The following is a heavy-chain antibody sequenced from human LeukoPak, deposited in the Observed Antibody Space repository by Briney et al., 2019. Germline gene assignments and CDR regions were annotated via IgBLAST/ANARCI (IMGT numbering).Heavy chain of an antibody. CDR2: ISYDGSNK. CDR3: ARADCSGGSCYSVY. J-gene: IGHJ4*02. V-gene: IGHV3-30*19. Sequence: GGSLRLSCAASGFIFSSYGMHWVRQAPGKGVEWVAVISYDGSNKYYADSVKGRFTISRDNSKNTLYLQMNSLRAEDTAVYYCARADCSGGSCYSVYWGQGTLVTVSS. D-gene: IGHD2-15*01. CDR1: GFIFSSYG.